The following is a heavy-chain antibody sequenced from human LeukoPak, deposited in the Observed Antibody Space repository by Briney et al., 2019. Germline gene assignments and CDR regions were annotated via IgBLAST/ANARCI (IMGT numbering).Heavy chain of an antibody. D-gene: IGHD3-10*01. Sequence: PSETLSLTCTVSGGSISSFYWSWIRQPAGKGLEWIGRIYTSGSTNYNPSLKSRVTMSVDTSKNQFSLKLSSVTAADTAVYYCARDLAPVRGEYYYMDVWGKGTTVTVSS. CDR2: IYTSGST. J-gene: IGHJ6*03. CDR1: GGSISSFY. CDR3: ARDLAPVRGEYYYMDV. V-gene: IGHV4-4*07.